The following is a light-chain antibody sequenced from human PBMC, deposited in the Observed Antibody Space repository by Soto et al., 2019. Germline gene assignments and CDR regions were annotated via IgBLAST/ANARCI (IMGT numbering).Light chain of an antibody. CDR1: KLDDKY. CDR2: QDD. CDR3: LAWVSSTASYV. J-gene: IGLJ1*01. V-gene: IGLV3-1*01. Sequence: SYELTQPPSVSVSPGQTANITCSGDKLDDKYTSWYRQRPGQSPVLVIYQDDRRPSGIPERFSGSTSGHTATLTVTGTQAMDEADYYCLAWVSSTASYVFGTGTKLTVL.